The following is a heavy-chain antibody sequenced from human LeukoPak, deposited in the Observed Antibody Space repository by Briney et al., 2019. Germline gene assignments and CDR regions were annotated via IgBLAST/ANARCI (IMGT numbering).Heavy chain of an antibody. CDR3: ARDYYTSGSPNDY. CDR1: GFTFSSYW. J-gene: IGHJ4*02. V-gene: IGHV3-74*01. Sequence: GGSLRLSCAASGFTFSSYWMHWVRQAPGKGLVWVSRINSDGSRTNYADSVKGRFTISRDNAKNTLYLQMSSLRAEDTAVYYGARDYYTSGSPNDYWGQGTLVTVSS. CDR2: INSDGSRT. D-gene: IGHD3-10*01.